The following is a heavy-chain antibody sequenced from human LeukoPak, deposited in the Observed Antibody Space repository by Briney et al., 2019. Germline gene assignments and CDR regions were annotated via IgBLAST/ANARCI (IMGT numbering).Heavy chain of an antibody. CDR1: GGTFSSYA. Sequence: SVNVSCKASGGTFSSYAISWVRQAPGQGLEWMGGIIPIFGTANYAQKFQGRVTITADESTSTAYMELSSLRSEDTAVYYCAVAEMTYYDFRSAYSSEYFFHWGQGTLATISS. J-gene: IGHJ1*01. V-gene: IGHV1-69*13. CDR2: IIPIFGTA. CDR3: AVAEMTYYDFRSAYSSEYFFH. D-gene: IGHD3-3*01.